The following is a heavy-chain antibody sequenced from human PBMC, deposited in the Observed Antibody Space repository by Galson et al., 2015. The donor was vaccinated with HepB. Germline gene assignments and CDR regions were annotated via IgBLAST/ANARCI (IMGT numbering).Heavy chain of an antibody. J-gene: IGHJ3*02. Sequence: TLSLTCTVSGGSISSGNYYWSWIRQPAGKGLEWIGRIYSSGSTNYNPSLKSRVTISVDTSKNQFSLKLNSVTAADTAVYYCARAAAVAFDIWGQGTMVTVSS. D-gene: IGHD6-13*01. CDR2: IYSSGST. CDR1: GGSISSGNYY. CDR3: ARAAAVAFDI. V-gene: IGHV4-61*02.